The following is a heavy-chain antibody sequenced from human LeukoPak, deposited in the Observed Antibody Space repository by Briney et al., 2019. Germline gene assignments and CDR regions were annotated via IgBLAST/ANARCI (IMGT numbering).Heavy chain of an antibody. Sequence: PGGSLRLSCAASGFTFSSYSMNWVRQAPGKGLEWVSYISSSSSTIYYADSVKGRFTISRGNAKNSLYLQMNSLRAEDTAVYYCAKSPGRDGYNYAFDIWGQGTMVTVSS. J-gene: IGHJ3*02. CDR1: GFTFSSYS. CDR3: AKSPGRDGYNYAFDI. V-gene: IGHV3-48*01. CDR2: ISSSSSTI. D-gene: IGHD5-24*01.